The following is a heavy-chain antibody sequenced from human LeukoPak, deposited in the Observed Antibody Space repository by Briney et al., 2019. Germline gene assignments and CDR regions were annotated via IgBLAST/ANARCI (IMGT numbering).Heavy chain of an antibody. CDR1: GGSISSYY. J-gene: IGHJ4*02. V-gene: IGHV4-59*12. CDR3: AREVITAQNFDY. Sequence: SETLSLTCTVSGGSISSYYWSWIRQPPGNGLEWIGYIYYSGSTNYNPSLKSRVTISVDTSKNQFSLKLSSVTAADTAVYYCAREVITAQNFDYWGQGTLVTVSS. D-gene: IGHD1-20*01. CDR2: IYYSGST.